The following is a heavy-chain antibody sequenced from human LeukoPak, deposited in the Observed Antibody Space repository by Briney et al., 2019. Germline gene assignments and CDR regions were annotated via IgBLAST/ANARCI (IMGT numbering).Heavy chain of an antibody. D-gene: IGHD3-10*01. J-gene: IGHJ3*02. CDR2: INHSGST. V-gene: IGHV4-34*01. CDR1: GGSLSGYY. Sequence: SETLSLTCAVYGGSLSGYYWSWIRQPPGKGLEWIGEINHSGSTNYNPSLKSRVTISVDTSKNQFSLKLSSVTAADTAVYYCAREAPPGNTVLLWFGKGRDAFDIWGQGTMVTVSS. CDR3: AREAPPGNTVLLWFGKGRDAFDI.